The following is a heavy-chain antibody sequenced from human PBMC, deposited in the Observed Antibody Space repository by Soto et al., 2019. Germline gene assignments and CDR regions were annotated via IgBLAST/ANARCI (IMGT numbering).Heavy chain of an antibody. CDR2: IYSGGST. J-gene: IGHJ4*02. CDR1: GGSISSHY. Sequence: QVQLQESGPGLVKPSETLSLTCTVSGGSISSHYWSWIRQPPGKGLAWIGYIYSGGSTNYNPALKSRVNISVDTSKNLFSLKLSSVTAADTAVYYCARGPGYSSGWYMGRSYFDYWGQGTLVTVSS. CDR3: ARGPGYSSGWYMGRSYFDY. D-gene: IGHD6-19*01. V-gene: IGHV4-59*11.